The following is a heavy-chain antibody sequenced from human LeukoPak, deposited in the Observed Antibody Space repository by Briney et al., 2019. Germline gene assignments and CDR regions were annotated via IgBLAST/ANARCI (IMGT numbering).Heavy chain of an antibody. CDR2: ISYDGSNK. CDR1: GFTFSSYA. V-gene: IGHV3-30-3*01. D-gene: IGHD1-26*01. CDR3: ARDPCSYPQVGARKNWFDP. Sequence: GGSLRLSCAASGFTFSSYAMHWVRQAPGKGLEWVAVISYDGSNKYYADSVKGRFTISRGNSKNTLYLQMNSLRAEDTAVYYCARDPCSYPQVGARKNWFDPWGQGTLVTVSS. J-gene: IGHJ5*02.